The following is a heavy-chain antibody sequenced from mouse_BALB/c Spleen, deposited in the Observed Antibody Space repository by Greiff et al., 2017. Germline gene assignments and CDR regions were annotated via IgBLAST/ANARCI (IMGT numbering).Heavy chain of an antibody. CDR1: GFSFTSYD. D-gene: IGHD2-4*01. CDR3: VRDGGICNDYDEAWFAY. CDR2: IWTGGGT. V-gene: IGHV2-9-2*01. J-gene: IGHJ3*01. Sequence: VKLVESGPGLVAPSQSLSITCTVSGFSFTSYDISWIRQPPGKGLEWLGVIWTGGGTNYTSAFMSRLSICKDNSKSQVFLKMNSLHTDDTAIYYCVRDGGICNDYDEAWFAYWGQGTLVTVSA.